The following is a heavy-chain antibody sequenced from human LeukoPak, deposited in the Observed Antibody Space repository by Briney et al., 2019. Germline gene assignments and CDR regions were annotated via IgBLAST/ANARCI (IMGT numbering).Heavy chain of an antibody. CDR1: GFTFSGYE. CDR3: ARLYSSSSGLRASDY. D-gene: IGHD6-6*01. Sequence: GGSLRLSCAASGFTFSGYEMNWVRQAPGKGLEWVSYISSSGSTIFYADSVKGRFTISRDNAKNSLYLQMNSLRAEDTAVYYCARLYSSSSGLRASDYWGQGTLVTVSS. J-gene: IGHJ4*02. V-gene: IGHV3-48*03. CDR2: ISSSGSTI.